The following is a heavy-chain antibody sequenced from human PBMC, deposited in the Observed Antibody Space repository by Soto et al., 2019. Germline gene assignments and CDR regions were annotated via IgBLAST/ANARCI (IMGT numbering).Heavy chain of an antibody. CDR2: IYYSGST. D-gene: IGHD4-17*01. V-gene: IGHV4-39*01. CDR1: GGSISSSSYY. Sequence: QLQLQESGPGLAKPSETLSLTCTVSGGSISSSSYYWGWIRQPPGKGLEWIGSIYYSGSTYYNPSLKSRVTISVDTSKNQFSLKLSSVTAADTAVYYCARRSGGGYGDFPFDYWGQGTLVTVSS. CDR3: ARRSGGGYGDFPFDY. J-gene: IGHJ4*02.